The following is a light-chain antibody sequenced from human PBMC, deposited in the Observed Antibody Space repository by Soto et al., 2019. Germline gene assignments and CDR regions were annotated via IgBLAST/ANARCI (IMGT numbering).Light chain of an antibody. V-gene: IGKV3-20*01. CDR3: QQYHSSPRT. Sequence: EIVLTQSPGTLSLSPGERATLSCRASQSVSSSTVAWYQQKPGQAPRLLIYDASSRATGIPDRFSGSGSGTDFTLTISRLEPKDFAVYYCQQYHSSPRTFGQGTKVETK. CDR2: DAS. J-gene: IGKJ1*01. CDR1: QSVSSST.